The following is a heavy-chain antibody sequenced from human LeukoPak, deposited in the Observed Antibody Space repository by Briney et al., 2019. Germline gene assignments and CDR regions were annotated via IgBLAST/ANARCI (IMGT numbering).Heavy chain of an antibody. Sequence: SVKVSCKASGGTFSTYAIIWVRQAPGQGLEWMGRIIPILGIANYAQKFQGRVTITADKSTSTAYMELSSLRSEDTAVYYCATVKYYYGSGTYYLDHWGQGTLVTVSS. D-gene: IGHD3-10*01. CDR3: ATVKYYYGSGTYYLDH. V-gene: IGHV1-69*04. CDR1: GGTFSTYA. CDR2: IIPILGIA. J-gene: IGHJ4*02.